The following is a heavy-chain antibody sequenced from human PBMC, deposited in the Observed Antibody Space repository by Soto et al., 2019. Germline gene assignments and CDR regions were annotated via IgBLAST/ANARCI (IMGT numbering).Heavy chain of an antibody. CDR2: ISYDGSNK. J-gene: IGHJ4*02. CDR1: GFTFSSYA. V-gene: IGHV3-30-3*01. D-gene: IGHD4-17*01. Sequence: GGSLRLSCAASGFTFSSYAMHWVRQAPGKGLEWVAVISYDGSNKYYADSVKGRFTISRDNSKNTLYLQMNSLRAEDTAVYYCARDPRREIDYGDYFDYWGQGTLVTVSS. CDR3: ARDPRREIDYGDYFDY.